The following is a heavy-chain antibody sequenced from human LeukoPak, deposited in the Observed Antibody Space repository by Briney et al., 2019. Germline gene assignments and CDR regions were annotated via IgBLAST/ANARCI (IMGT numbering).Heavy chain of an antibody. Sequence: TGGSLRLSCAASGFTFSNAWRNWVRRAPGKGLEWVSSISSSSTYTYYADSVKGRFTISRDNAKNSLYLQMNNLRAEDTAVYYCTRDRGKRVETSMVGFPWGQGTLVTVSS. CDR1: GFTFSNAW. V-gene: IGHV3-21*01. CDR3: TRDRGKRVETSMVGFP. J-gene: IGHJ5*02. D-gene: IGHD5-18*01. CDR2: ISSSSTYT.